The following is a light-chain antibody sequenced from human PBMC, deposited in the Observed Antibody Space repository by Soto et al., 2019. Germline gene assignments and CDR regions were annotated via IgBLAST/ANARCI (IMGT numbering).Light chain of an antibody. CDR1: SSDVGGYNY. V-gene: IGLV2-14*01. Sequence: QSVLTQPASVSGSPGQSITISCTGTSSDVGGYNYVSWYQQHPGKAPKLMIYEVSNRPSGVSNRFSGSKSGNTASLTISGLQAEDEADYYCSSYTSSSYVVGTGTKLTVL. CDR3: SSYTSSSYV. J-gene: IGLJ1*01. CDR2: EVS.